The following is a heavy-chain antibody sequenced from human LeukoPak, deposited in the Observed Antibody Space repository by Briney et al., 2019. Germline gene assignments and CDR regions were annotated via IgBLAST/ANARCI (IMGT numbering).Heavy chain of an antibody. J-gene: IGHJ3*02. CDR1: GGSFSGYY. V-gene: IGHV4-34*01. D-gene: IGHD3-9*01. CDR2: INHSGST. CDR3: ARGSRLTGTFDI. Sequence: SETLSLTCALYGGSFSGYYWSWIRPPPRKGLEWIGEINHSGSTNYSPSLKSRVTISLDTSKNQFSLKLSSVTAADTAVYYCARGSRLTGTFDIWGQGTMVTVPS.